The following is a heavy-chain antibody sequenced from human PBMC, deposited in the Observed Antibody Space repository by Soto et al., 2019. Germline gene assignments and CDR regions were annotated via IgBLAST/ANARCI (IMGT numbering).Heavy chain of an antibody. CDR1: GFTFSSSA. CDR2: ISGNGDTT. Sequence: EVQLLESGGGLVQPGGSLRLSCAASGFTFSSSAMSWVRQAPGKRLDWVSAISGNGDTTYYADSVKGRFTISRDISKNTLYLQMNSLRAEDTAVYYCAKIRGYDLGSTTFQHWGQGTLVTVSS. V-gene: IGHV3-23*01. J-gene: IGHJ1*01. D-gene: IGHD5-12*01. CDR3: AKIRGYDLGSTTFQH.